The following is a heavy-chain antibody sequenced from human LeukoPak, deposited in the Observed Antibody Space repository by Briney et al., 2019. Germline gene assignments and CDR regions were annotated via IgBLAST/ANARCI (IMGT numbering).Heavy chain of an antibody. J-gene: IGHJ5*02. Sequence: GGSLRLSCAASGFTFSSYSMNWVRQAPGKGLEWVSSISSSSSYIYYADSVKGRFTISRDNAKNSLYLQMNSLRAEDTAVYYCATSFPGGFGVAERYNWFDPWGQGTLVTVSS. CDR1: GFTFSSYS. D-gene: IGHD3-3*01. CDR3: ATSFPGGFGVAERYNWFDP. V-gene: IGHV3-21*04. CDR2: ISSSSSYI.